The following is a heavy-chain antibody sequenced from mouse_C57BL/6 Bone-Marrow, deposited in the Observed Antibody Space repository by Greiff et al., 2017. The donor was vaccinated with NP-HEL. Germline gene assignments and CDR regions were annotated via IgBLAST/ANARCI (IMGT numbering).Heavy chain of an antibody. Sequence: VQLQQSGAELVKPGASVKMSCKASGYTFTTYPIEWMKQNHGKSLEWIGNFHPYNDDTTYNEKFKGKATLTVEKSSSTVYLELSRLTSDDSAVYYCGRGSYYHGSSWFADRGQGTLVTVSA. V-gene: IGHV1-47*01. D-gene: IGHD1-1*01. CDR3: GRGSYYHGSSWFAD. CDR2: FHPYNDDT. CDR1: GYTFTTYP. J-gene: IGHJ3*01.